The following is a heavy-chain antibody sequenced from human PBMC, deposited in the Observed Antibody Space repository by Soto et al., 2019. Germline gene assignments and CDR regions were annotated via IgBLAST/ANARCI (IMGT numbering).Heavy chain of an antibody. J-gene: IGHJ4*02. Sequence: GGPLRLTCTVSGVGFGTHTVNWVRQAPGMGLEWVSGLSDSVGTTHYAYSVKGRFTISRDKSKNTLYLQMNNLRAEDTAVYYCAKHLIGGRLRSYFDLWGQGTQVTVSS. D-gene: IGHD5-12*01. CDR2: LSDSVGTT. V-gene: IGHV3-23*01. CDR3: AKHLIGGRLRSYFDL. CDR1: GVGFGTHT.